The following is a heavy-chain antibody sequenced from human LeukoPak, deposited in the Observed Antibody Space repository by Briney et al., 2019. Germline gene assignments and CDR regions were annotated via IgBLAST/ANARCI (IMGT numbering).Heavy chain of an antibody. CDR1: GYTFTSYG. D-gene: IGHD3-3*01. Sequence: GASVKVSCKASGYTFTSYGISWVRQAPGQGLEWMGIINPSGGSTSYAQKFQGRVTMTRDMSTSTVYMELSSLRSEDTAVYYCARDGGVDAFDIWGQGTMVTVSS. CDR2: INPSGGST. CDR3: ARDGGVDAFDI. J-gene: IGHJ3*02. V-gene: IGHV1-46*01.